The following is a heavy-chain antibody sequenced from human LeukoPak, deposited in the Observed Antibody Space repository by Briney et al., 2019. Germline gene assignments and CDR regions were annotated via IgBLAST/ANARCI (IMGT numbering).Heavy chain of an antibody. Sequence: SETLSLTCAVSGYSISSDYYWGWIRQPPGKGLEWIGSIYHSGSTYYNPSLKSRVTISVDTSRNRFSLKLTSVTAADTAVYYCARDQGRYASAYQDYWGQGTLVTVSS. J-gene: IGHJ4*02. CDR3: ARDQGRYASAYQDY. CDR1: GYSISSDYY. CDR2: IYHSGST. V-gene: IGHV4-38-2*02. D-gene: IGHD3-16*01.